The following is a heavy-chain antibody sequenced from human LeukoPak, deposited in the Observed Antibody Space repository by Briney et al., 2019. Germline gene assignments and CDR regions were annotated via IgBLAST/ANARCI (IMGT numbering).Heavy chain of an antibody. CDR3: SGCSSTSCSSLYMDV. D-gene: IGHD2-2*01. Sequence: GGSLRLSCAASGFTFSSYEMNWVRQAPGKGLEWVGRIKSETDGGTTDYAAPAKGRFTISRDDSKSTLYLQMNSLKTEDTAVYYCSGCSSTSCSSLYMDVWGKGTTVTVSS. CDR1: GFTFSSYE. V-gene: IGHV3-15*01. CDR2: IKSETDGGTT. J-gene: IGHJ6*03.